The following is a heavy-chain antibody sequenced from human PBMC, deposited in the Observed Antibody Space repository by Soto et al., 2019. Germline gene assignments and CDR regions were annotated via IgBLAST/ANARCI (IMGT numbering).Heavy chain of an antibody. CDR1: GGSISSYY. D-gene: IGHD3-9*01. J-gene: IGHJ4*02. CDR2: IYTSGST. CDR3: ARDLEGDILTGYYTSDY. V-gene: IGHV4-4*07. Sequence: TSETLSLTCTVSGGSISSYYWSWIRQPAGKGLEWIGRIYTSGSTNYNPSLKSRVTMSVDTSKNQFSLKLSSVTAADTAVYYCARDLEGDILTGYYTSDYWGQGTLVTVSS.